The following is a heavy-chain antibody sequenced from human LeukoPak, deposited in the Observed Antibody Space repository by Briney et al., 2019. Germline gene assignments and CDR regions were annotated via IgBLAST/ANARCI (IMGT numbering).Heavy chain of an antibody. Sequence: ASVKVSGKASGYTFTGYYMHWVRQAPGQGLEWMGLINPTGGSTGYAQKFQGRVTMTRDMSTSTDYMELSSLRSEDTAIYYCARDNSVGDNAWWFDPWGQGTLVTVSS. CDR1: GYTFTGYY. D-gene: IGHD1-26*01. J-gene: IGHJ5*02. CDR3: ARDNSVGDNAWWFDP. CDR2: INPTGGST. V-gene: IGHV1-46*01.